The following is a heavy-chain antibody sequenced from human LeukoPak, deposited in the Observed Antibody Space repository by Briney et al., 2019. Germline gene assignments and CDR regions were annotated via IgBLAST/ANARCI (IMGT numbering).Heavy chain of an antibody. D-gene: IGHD4-17*01. J-gene: IGHJ4*02. CDR2: IDSGRRTI. CDR1: GLSFSSYS. V-gene: IGHV3-48*02. Sequence: PGGSLRLSCAASGLSFSSYSMNWVRQAPGKGLEWVSYIDSGRRTIYYADSVRGRFTISRDNAKNSLYLQMNSLRDEDAAVYYCVRGYGDQFDYWGQGTLVTVSS. CDR3: VRGYGDQFDY.